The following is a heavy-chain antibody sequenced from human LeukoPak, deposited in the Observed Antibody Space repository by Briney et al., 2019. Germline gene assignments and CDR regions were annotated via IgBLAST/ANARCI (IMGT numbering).Heavy chain of an antibody. CDR3: ARVRRFNGPYNVYFDY. CDR2: MQYTGST. CDR1: GGSISSYY. J-gene: IGHJ4*02. V-gene: IGHV4-59*01. D-gene: IGHD2-8*01. Sequence: SETLSLTCTVSGGSISSYYWSWIRQPPAKGLEGIGYMQYTGSTNYNPSLKSRVTISLDSSNSQLSLKLKSVTAADTAVYFCARVRRFNGPYNVYFDYWGQGTLVTVSS.